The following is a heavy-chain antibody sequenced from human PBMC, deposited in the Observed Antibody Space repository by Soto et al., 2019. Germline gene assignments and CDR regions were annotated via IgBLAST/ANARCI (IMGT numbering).Heavy chain of an antibody. Sequence: GGSLRLSCGASGFTFSSYAMHWVRQAPGKGLEWVAVISYDGSNKYYADSVKGRFTISRDNSKNTLYLQMNSLRAEDTAVYYCARDPAGPRASGYYFRYYYYGMDVWGQGTTVTVSS. CDR3: ARDPAGPRASGYYFRYYYYGMDV. J-gene: IGHJ6*02. V-gene: IGHV3-30-3*01. D-gene: IGHD3-22*01. CDR2: ISYDGSNK. CDR1: GFTFSSYA.